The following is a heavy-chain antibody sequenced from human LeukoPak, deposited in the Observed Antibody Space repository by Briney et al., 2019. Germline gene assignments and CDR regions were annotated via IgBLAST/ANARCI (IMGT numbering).Heavy chain of an antibody. Sequence: PSETLSLTCTVSGGSISSGSYYWRWVRQPAGKRLEWIGRIYTSGSTNYNPSLKSRVTISVDTSKSHFSLKLSSVTAADTAVYYCARSHRHYYDSNGYRDYWGQGTLVTVSS. CDR2: IYTSGST. CDR3: ARSHRHYYDSNGYRDY. CDR1: GGSISSGSYY. J-gene: IGHJ4*02. D-gene: IGHD3-22*01. V-gene: IGHV4-61*02.